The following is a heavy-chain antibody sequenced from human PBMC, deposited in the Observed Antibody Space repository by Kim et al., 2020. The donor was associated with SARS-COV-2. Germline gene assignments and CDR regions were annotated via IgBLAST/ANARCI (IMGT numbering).Heavy chain of an antibody. J-gene: IGHJ4*02. CDR2: NK. CDR3: ARDDVTGFDY. V-gene: IGHV3-33*01. D-gene: IGHD1-20*01. Sequence: NKFYADSVKGRFTISRDNSKNTLYLQMNSLRAEYTAVYYCARDDVTGFDYWGQGTLVTVSS.